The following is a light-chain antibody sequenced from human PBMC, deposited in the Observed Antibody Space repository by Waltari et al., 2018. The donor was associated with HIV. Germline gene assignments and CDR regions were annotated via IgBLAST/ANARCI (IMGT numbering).Light chain of an antibody. CDR2: EVS. V-gene: IGLV2-8*01. Sequence: QSALTQPPSASGSPGPSGTNSCTGPSSSDGRYNEVSWYQQHPGKAPKPMIYEVSKRPSGVPDRFSGSKSGNTASLTVSGLQAEDEADYSCSSHAGRHNYVFGTGPKVTVL. J-gene: IGLJ1*01. CDR3: SSHAGRHNYV. CDR1: SSSDGRYNE.